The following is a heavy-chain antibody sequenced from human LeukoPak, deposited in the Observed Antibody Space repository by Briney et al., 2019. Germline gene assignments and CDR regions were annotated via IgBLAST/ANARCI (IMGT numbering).Heavy chain of an antibody. CDR2: ISDSGDTP. J-gene: IGHJ2*01. CDR1: GFTFSSYA. D-gene: IGHD1-14*01. V-gene: IGHV3-23*01. Sequence: PGGCLRLSCTASGFTFSSYAMSSVRQAPGKGLEWVSSISDSGDTPYYADSVKGLFTISRDNSKNTLYLQMSGLRADDTAVYYCAQLLNDNPIRWYFALWGRGTLVTVSS. CDR3: AQLLNDNPIRWYFAL.